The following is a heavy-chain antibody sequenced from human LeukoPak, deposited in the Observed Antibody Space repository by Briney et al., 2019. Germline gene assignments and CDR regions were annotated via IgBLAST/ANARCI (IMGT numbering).Heavy chain of an antibody. CDR1: GFTFSTQT. V-gene: IGHV3-30*04. J-gene: IGHJ4*02. CDR2: LSYTGSIE. Sequence: PGRSLKLSCAASGFTFSTQTMHWLRRAPDKGPEWVAILSYTGSIEYYADSVKGRFTISRDNSKNTLFLQMNSLRVEDTAVYYCATEGVGSGTYPDKWGQGTLVTVSS. CDR3: ATEGVGSGTYPDK. D-gene: IGHD3-10*01.